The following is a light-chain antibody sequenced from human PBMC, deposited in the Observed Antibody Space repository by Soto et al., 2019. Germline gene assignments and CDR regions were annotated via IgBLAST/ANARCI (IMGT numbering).Light chain of an antibody. CDR2: EVS. J-gene: IGLJ1*01. CDR1: SRDVGGYNY. V-gene: IGLV2-14*01. CDR3: SSYTSSSTLYV. Sequence: QSVLSQPASVSGSPGRSITISCTGTSRDVGGYNYVSWYQQHPGKAPKLMIYEVSNRPSGVSNRFSGSKSGNTASLTISGLQAEDEADYYCSSYTSSSTLYVFGTGTKVTVL.